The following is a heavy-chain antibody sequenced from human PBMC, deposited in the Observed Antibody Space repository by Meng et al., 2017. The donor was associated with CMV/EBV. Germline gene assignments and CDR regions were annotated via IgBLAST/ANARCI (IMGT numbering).Heavy chain of an antibody. CDR2: MNPNGGNT. Sequence: ASVKVSCKASGYTFTSYDINWVRQATGQGLEWMGWMNPNGGNTGYAQKFQGRVTMTRNTSISTAYMELSSLRAEDTAVYYCAKGGIQLWAQFDYWGQGTLVTVSS. CDR1: GYTFTSYD. CDR3: AKGGIQLWAQFDY. V-gene: IGHV1-8*01. J-gene: IGHJ4*02. D-gene: IGHD5-18*01.